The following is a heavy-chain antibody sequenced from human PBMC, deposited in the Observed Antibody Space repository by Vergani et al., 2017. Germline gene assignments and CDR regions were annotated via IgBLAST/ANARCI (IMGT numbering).Heavy chain of an antibody. Sequence: EVQLVQSGAEVKKPGPTMKISCKVSGYTFTDHYMHWVQQAPGKGREWMGLVDPEDCETIYAEKFKGRVTIAADTFTDTAYLELSSLRSEDTAVVYCAAPQTVNTCAMEVWVQGTMVSVSS. CDR2: VDPEDCET. D-gene: IGHD4-17*01. V-gene: IGHV1-69-2*01. CDR1: GYTFTDHY. CDR3: AAPQTVNTCAMEV. J-gene: IGHJ6*02.